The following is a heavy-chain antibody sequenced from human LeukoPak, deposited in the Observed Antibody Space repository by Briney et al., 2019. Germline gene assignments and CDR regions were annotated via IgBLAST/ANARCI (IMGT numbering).Heavy chain of an antibody. CDR1: GFTFSDAW. D-gene: IGHD1-1*01. CDR2: ISGSGGST. Sequence: GGSLRLSCVASGFTFSDAWMNWVRQAPGKGLEWVSVISGSGGSTYYRDSVKGRFTISRDNSKNTLYLQMNSLRDEDTAVYYCAKDGTTTITFDYWGQGTLVTVSS. CDR3: AKDGTTTITFDY. J-gene: IGHJ4*02. V-gene: IGHV3-23*01.